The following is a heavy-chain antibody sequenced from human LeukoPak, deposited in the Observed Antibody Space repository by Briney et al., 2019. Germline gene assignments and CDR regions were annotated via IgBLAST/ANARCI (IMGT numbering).Heavy chain of an antibody. CDR1: GFRVSDYW. V-gene: IGHV3-7*01. CDR3: VRDGGTDWYDP. Sequence: PGGSLRLSCAASGFRVSDYWMTWVRQAPGKGLEWVANIKQDGSEKTYVDSVKGRFTISRDNAKNSLYLQMNSSRVEDTAMYYCVRDGGTDWYDPWGQGTLVTVFS. D-gene: IGHD3-16*01. J-gene: IGHJ5*02. CDR2: IKQDGSEK.